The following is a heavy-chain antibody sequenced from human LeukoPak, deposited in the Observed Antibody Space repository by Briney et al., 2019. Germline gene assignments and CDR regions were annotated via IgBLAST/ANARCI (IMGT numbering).Heavy chain of an antibody. D-gene: IGHD6-19*01. CDR1: GFSFSGYA. V-gene: IGHV3-23*01. CDR2: ISGSGERT. Sequence: GGSLRLSCAASGFSFSGYAMSWVRQAPGKGLEWVSGISGSGERTYYADSVKGRFTISRDNSKNALYLQMNSLRAEDTAVYYCAKDLGSSGWHLDYWGQGTMVTVSS. CDR3: AKDLGSSGWHLDY. J-gene: IGHJ4*02.